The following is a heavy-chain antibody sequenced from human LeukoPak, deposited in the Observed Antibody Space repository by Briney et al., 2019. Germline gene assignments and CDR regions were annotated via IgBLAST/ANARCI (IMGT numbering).Heavy chain of an antibody. Sequence: PSETLSLTCTVSGGSISSSDCYWGWIRQPPGKGLEWVSVIYSGGSTYYADSVKGRFTISRDNSKNTVYLQMNRLRAEDTAVYSCARGGSGYCTNGICSNSRRESTGIDYWGQGTLVTVSS. J-gene: IGHJ4*02. CDR1: GGSISSSDCY. CDR2: IYSGGST. V-gene: IGHV3-53*01. D-gene: IGHD2-8*01. CDR3: ARGGSGYCTNGICSNSRRESTGIDY.